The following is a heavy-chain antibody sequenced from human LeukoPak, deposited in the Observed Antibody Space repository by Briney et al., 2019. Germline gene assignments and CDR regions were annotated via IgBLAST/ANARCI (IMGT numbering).Heavy chain of an antibody. CDR1: GFXFIAYS. CDR2: ISSSSAYI. D-gene: IGHD3-22*01. CDR3: ARENFYDSSGYDAFDI. V-gene: IGHV3-21*01. J-gene: IGHJ3*02. Sequence: GGSLRLSCAASGFXFIAYSMNWVRQSPGKGLEWVSSISSSSAYIYYADSVEGRFAVSRDNAKNSLYLQMNSLRAEDTAVYYCARENFYDSSGYDAFDIWGQGTMVTVSS.